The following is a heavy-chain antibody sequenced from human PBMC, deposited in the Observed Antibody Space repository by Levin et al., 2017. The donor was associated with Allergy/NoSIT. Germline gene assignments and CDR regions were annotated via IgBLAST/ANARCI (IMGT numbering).Heavy chain of an antibody. Sequence: PGGSLRLSCTASGFTFNKYGLTWVRQAPGKGLEWVASIGGSGIDANYADSVRGRFTITRDMNMIFLQMNRLRVEDTAVYYCAKDPMWDRYNFDMDVWGQGTSVIVSS. CDR1: GFTFNKYG. J-gene: IGHJ6*02. D-gene: IGHD1-26*01. V-gene: IGHV3-23*01. CDR3: AKDPMWDRYNFDMDV. CDR2: IGGSGIDA.